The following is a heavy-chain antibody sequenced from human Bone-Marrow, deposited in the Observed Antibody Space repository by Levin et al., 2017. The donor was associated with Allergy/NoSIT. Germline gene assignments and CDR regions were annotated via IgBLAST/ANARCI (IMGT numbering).Heavy chain of an antibody. CDR3: AKEYGDYLYFDY. J-gene: IGHJ4*02. CDR1: GFTFSFYA. V-gene: IGHV3-23*01. Sequence: GESLKISCAASGFTFSFYAMSWVRQAPGKGLEWVSVISGSGGSTYYADSVKGLSTISRDNSKDTLYLQMSSLRAEDTAVYYCAKEYGDYLYFDYWGQGTLVTVSS. D-gene: IGHD4-17*01. CDR2: ISGSGGST.